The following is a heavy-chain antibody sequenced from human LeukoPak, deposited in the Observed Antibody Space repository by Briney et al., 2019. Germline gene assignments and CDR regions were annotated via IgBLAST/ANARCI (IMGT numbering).Heavy chain of an antibody. V-gene: IGHV4-30-4*01. J-gene: IGHJ3*02. CDR2: IYDSGST. CDR1: GASIRSGDYY. Sequence: SETLSLTCTVSGASIRSGDYYWSWIRQPPGTGLEWIGYIYDSGSTYYNPSLKSRITISVDTSENRFSLKLSSVTATDTAVYYCARDCSGGSCYGAFDIWGQGTMVTVSS. D-gene: IGHD2-15*01. CDR3: ARDCSGGSCYGAFDI.